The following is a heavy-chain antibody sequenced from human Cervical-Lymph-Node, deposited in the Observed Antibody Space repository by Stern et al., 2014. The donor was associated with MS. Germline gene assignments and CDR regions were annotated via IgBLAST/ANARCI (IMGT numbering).Heavy chain of an antibody. CDR3: ALSSETSDRWYSLGYDL. CDR1: GGTFSKFP. CDR2: IFSVFGTP. D-gene: IGHD6-13*01. J-gene: IGHJ5*02. Sequence: QVQLVQSGAEVTKPGSSVKLSCNASGGTFSKFPSSLVRQAPRQGLEWMGGIFSVFGTPTYAQEFRGRVTITADVSTSTVYMELSSLRSDDTAVYYCALSSETSDRWYSLGYDLWGQGTLVTVSS. V-gene: IGHV1-69*01.